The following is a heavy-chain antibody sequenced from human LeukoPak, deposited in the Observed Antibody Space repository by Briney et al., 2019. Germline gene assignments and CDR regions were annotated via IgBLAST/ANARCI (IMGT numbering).Heavy chain of an antibody. D-gene: IGHD3-3*02. J-gene: IGHJ4*02. Sequence: ETLSLTCTVSGGSISSYYWSWIRQPPGKGLEWVSVIYSGGSTYYADSVKGRFTISRDNSKNTLYLQMNSLRAEDTAVYYCAFVLGKFIDYWGQGTLVTVSS. V-gene: IGHV3-66*01. CDR1: GGSISSYY. CDR2: IYSGGST. CDR3: AFVLGKFIDY.